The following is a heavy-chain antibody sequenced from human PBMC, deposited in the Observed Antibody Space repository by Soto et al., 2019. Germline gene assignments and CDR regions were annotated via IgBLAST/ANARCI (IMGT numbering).Heavy chain of an antibody. D-gene: IGHD2-2*01. Sequence: VGSLRLSCAASGFTFSSYAMRWVRQAPGKGLEWVSAISGSGGSTYYADSEKGRFTISRDNSKNTLYLQMNSLRAEDTAVYYCAKEVSLRPLKYHFDYWAQGSLVTAS. CDR2: ISGSGGST. J-gene: IGHJ4*02. CDR3: AKEVSLRPLKYHFDY. V-gene: IGHV3-23*01. CDR1: GFTFSSYA.